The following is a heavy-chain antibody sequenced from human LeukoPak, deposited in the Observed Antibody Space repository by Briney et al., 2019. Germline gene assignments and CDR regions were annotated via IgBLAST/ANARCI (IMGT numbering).Heavy chain of an antibody. CDR2: IYSGGST. V-gene: IGHV3-53*05. CDR1: GFIVSSNY. CDR3: AKDKDPSIADKSFNAFDI. D-gene: IGHD6-6*01. Sequence: GGSLRLSCAASGFIVSSNYMSWVRQAPGKGLEWVSLIYSGGSTYYADSVKGRFTISRDNSKNSLYLQMNSLRAEDTALYYCAKDKDPSIADKSFNAFDIWGQGTMVTVSS. J-gene: IGHJ3*02.